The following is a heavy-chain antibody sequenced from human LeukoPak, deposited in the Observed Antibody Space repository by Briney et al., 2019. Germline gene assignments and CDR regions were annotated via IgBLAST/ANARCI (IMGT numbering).Heavy chain of an antibody. V-gene: IGHV1-2*02. CDR3: ARGQSLNDY. J-gene: IGHJ4*02. CDR1: RYTFTEYY. Sequence: GSLKVSCKASRYTFTEYYMHWVRQAPGQGLEWMGWINRNSGGANYAENFQGRVTMTRDTSSSTAYMELSSLRYDGTALYYCARGQSLNDYWGQGTLVTVSS. CDR2: INRNSGGA.